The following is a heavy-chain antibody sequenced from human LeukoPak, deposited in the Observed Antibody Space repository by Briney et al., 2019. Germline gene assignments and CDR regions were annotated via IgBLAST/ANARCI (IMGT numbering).Heavy chain of an antibody. CDR3: ARSPSPYSSGWYFDY. CDR1: GDSVSINSAA. J-gene: IGHJ4*02. CDR2: TYQRSKWYN. D-gene: IGHD6-19*01. Sequence: SQTLSLTCAISGDSVSINSAAWNWIRQSPSRGLEWLGRTYQRSKWYNDYAVFVKSRITINPDISKNQFSLQLNSVTPEDTAVYYCARSPSPYSSGWYFDYWGQRTLVTVSS. V-gene: IGHV6-1*01.